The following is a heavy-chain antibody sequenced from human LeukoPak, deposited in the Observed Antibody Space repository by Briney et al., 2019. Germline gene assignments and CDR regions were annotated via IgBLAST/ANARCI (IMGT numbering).Heavy chain of an antibody. CDR1: GYTLTELS. Sequence: GASVKVSCKVSGYTLTELSMHWVRQAPGKGLEWMEGFDPEDGETIYAQKFQGRVTMTRNTSISTAYMELSSLRSEDTAVYYCARQCCAGSGSMDVWGQGTTVTVSS. J-gene: IGHJ6*02. CDR3: ARQCCAGSGSMDV. V-gene: IGHV1-24*01. D-gene: IGHD3-10*02. CDR2: FDPEDGET.